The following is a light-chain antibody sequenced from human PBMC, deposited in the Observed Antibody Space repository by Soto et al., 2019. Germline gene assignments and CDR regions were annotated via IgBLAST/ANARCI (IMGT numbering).Light chain of an antibody. J-gene: IGLJ1*01. V-gene: IGLV2-11*01. CDR1: SSDVGGYNY. Sequence: QSALTQPRSVSGSPGQSVTISCTGTSSDVGGYNYVSWYQQYPGKGPKLIIYDVTKRPSGVPDRFSGSKSGSTASLTISGLQAEDEADYYCCSYAGSYVFGNGTKVTVL. CDR3: CSYAGSYV. CDR2: DVT.